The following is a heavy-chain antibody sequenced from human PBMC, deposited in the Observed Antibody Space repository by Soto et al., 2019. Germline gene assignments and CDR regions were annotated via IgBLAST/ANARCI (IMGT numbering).Heavy chain of an antibody. V-gene: IGHV4-4*07. Sequence: PSENLSLTCTVSGGSLTKYYWSWIRQPAGKGLEWIGRVSTSGNVVSKASLRSRLTMSVDTSKNQFSLRLTSVTAADTAVYYCARDNNDFWSLYPLAFDYWGQGALVTVSS. D-gene: IGHD3-3*01. CDR1: GGSLTKYY. J-gene: IGHJ4*02. CDR3: ARDNNDFWSLYPLAFDY. CDR2: VSTSGNV.